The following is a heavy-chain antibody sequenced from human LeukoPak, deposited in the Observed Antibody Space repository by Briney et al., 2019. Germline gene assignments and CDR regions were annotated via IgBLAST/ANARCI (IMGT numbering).Heavy chain of an antibody. J-gene: IGHJ4*02. Sequence: GGSLRLSCAASGLTFSSYAMHWVRQAPGKGLEWVAVISYDGSNKYYADSVKGRFTISRDNSKNTLYLQMNSLRAEDTAVYYCARVGHYYDSSGYLVYWGQGTLVTVSS. V-gene: IGHV3-30-3*01. D-gene: IGHD3-22*01. CDR2: ISYDGSNK. CDR1: GLTFSSYA. CDR3: ARVGHYYDSSGYLVY.